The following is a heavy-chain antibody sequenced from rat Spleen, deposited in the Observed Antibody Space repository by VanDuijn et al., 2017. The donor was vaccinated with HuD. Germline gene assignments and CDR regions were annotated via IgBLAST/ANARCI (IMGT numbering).Heavy chain of an antibody. CDR2: IINTGGST. Sequence: EVQLVESGGGLVQPGRSLKLSCVASGFTFNKYWMTWIRQAPGKGLEWVASIINTGGSTYYPDSVKGRFTISRDDAKSTLYLQMNSLRSEDTATYYCTRAPYGYFDYWGQGVMVTVSS. D-gene: IGHD1-3*01. CDR3: TRAPYGYFDY. CDR1: GFTFNKYW. J-gene: IGHJ2*01. V-gene: IGHV5-31*01.